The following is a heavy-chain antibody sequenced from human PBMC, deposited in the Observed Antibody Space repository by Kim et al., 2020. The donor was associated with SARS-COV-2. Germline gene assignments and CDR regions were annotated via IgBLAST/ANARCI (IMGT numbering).Heavy chain of an antibody. CDR3: ARVETGYSRFNNWFDP. D-gene: IGHD6-13*01. V-gene: IGHV7-4-1*02. CDR1: GYTFTSYA. J-gene: IGHJ5*02. Sequence: ASVKVSCKASGYTFTSYAMNWVRQAPGQGLEWMGWINTNTGNPTYAQGFTGRFVFSLDTSVSTAYLQISSLKAEDTAVYYCARVETGYSRFNNWFDPWGQGTLVTVSS. CDR2: INTNTGNP.